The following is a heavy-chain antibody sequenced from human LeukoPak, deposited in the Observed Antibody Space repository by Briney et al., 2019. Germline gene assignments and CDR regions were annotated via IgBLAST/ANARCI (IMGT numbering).Heavy chain of an antibody. V-gene: IGHV4-38-2*02. Sequence: SETLSLTCIVSGYSISSGYYWGWIQQPPGKGLKWIGNIYYSGYTTYSPSLRSRVTISVDTSKNQFSLKLSSVTAADTAVYYCARETSQKGAHYMDVWGKGTTITISS. CDR3: ARETSQKGAHYMDV. J-gene: IGHJ6*03. CDR1: GYSISSGYY. CDR2: IYYSGYT. D-gene: IGHD3-16*01.